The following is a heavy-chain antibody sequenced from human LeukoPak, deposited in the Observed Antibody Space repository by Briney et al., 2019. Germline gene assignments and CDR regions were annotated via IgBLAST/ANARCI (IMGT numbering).Heavy chain of an antibody. CDR2: ITGIESNT. CDR3: ARLRTPYYHGMDV. V-gene: IGHV3-11*01. D-gene: IGHD2-15*01. Sequence: GGSLRLSCAASGFAFSDYYMTWIRQAPGKGLEWLSYITGIESNTYYADSVQGRFTISRDNAKNSLYLQMNSLRAEDTAIYYCARLRTPYYHGMDVWGQGTTVTVSS. CDR1: GFAFSDYY. J-gene: IGHJ6*02.